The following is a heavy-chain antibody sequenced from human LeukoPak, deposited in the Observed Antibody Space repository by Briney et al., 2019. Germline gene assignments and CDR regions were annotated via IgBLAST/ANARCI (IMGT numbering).Heavy chain of an antibody. V-gene: IGHV1-46*01. CDR3: ARSPYTYGSLFYLDY. J-gene: IGHJ4*02. CDR1: GYTFTHYY. D-gene: IGHD5-18*01. CDR2: INPSGGST. Sequence: GASVKVSCKASGYTFTHYYIHWVRQAPGQGLEWMGIINPSGGSTDYAQKSQGRIALTKDTSTSTVYMEVYSLRSEDTAVYYCARSPYTYGSLFYLDYWGQGTLVTVSS.